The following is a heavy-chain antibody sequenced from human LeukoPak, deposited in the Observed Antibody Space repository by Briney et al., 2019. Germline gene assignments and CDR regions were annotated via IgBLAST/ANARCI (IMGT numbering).Heavy chain of an antibody. CDR2: FSQTGGT. V-gene: IGHV4-34*01. CDR3: ATGHILFSSTWFISHHFAY. CDR1: GTSLSGYS. D-gene: IGHD6-13*01. Sequence: SETLSLTCAVNGTSLSGYSWSWIRQSPGKGPEWIGEFSQTGGTNYRPSLKSRVTISLDASRNQFSLRLSSLTAADTAVYYCATGHILFSSTWFISHHFAYWGQGTLVTVS. J-gene: IGHJ4*02.